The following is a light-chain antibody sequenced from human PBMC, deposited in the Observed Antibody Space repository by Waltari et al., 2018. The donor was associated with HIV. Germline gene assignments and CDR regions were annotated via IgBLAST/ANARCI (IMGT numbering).Light chain of an antibody. V-gene: IGKV1-39*01. CDR3: QQSYSTPPT. CDR1: QSISSY. CDR2: AAS. J-gene: IGKJ1*01. Sequence: IQMTQSPSSLSASVGDRVTITCRASQSISSYLNWYQQKPGKAPKLLIYAASSLQSGDPSRFSGSGSGTDFTLTISSLQPEDFATYYCQQSYSTPPTFGQGTKVEIK.